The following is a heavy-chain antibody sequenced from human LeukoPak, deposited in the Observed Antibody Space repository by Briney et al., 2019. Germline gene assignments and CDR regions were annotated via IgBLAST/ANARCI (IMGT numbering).Heavy chain of an antibody. V-gene: IGHV3-66*01. CDR2: IYSGGST. CDR1: GFTVSSNY. Sequence: GGSLRLSCAASGFTVSSNYMSWVRQAPGKGLEWVSVIYSGGSTYYADSVKGRFTISRDNSKNTLYLQMNSLRAEDTAVYYCTTEVGYYYGSGSYSDDYWGQGTLVTVSS. D-gene: IGHD3-10*01. CDR3: TTEVGYYYGSGSYSDDY. J-gene: IGHJ4*02.